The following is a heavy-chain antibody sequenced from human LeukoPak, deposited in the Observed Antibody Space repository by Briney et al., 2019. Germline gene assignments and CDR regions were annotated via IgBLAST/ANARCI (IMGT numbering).Heavy chain of an antibody. J-gene: IGHJ4*02. CDR1: GGTISSYY. CDR2: IKQEGNEK. V-gene: IGHV3-7*03. D-gene: IGHD6-13*01. CDR3: ARDRAIAAAGNFDY. Sequence: ETLSLTCTVSGGTISSYYWSWVRQAPGKGLEWVANIKQEGNEKYYVDSVKGRFTISRDNTKNSLYLQMNSLRGEDMAVYYCARDRAIAAAGNFDYWGQGTLVTVSS.